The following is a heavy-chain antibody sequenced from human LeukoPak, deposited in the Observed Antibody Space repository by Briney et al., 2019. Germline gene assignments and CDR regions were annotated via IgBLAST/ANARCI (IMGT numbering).Heavy chain of an antibody. J-gene: IGHJ5*02. Sequence: GSSVKVSCKASGGTFSSYAISWVRQAPGQGLEWMGWISAYNGNTNYAQKLQGRVTMTTDTSTSTAYMELRSLRPDDTAVYYCANYQLHGEGNWFDPWGQGTLVTVSS. CDR3: ANYQLHGEGNWFDP. V-gene: IGHV1-18*01. CDR2: ISAYNGNT. CDR1: GGTFSSYA. D-gene: IGHD2-2*01.